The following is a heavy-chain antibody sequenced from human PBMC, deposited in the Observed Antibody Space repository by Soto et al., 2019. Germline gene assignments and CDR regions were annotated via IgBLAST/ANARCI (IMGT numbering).Heavy chain of an antibody. CDR3: ARGIFGVVRDYYYGMDV. Sequence: GASVKVSCKASGYTFTSYAMHWVRQAPGQRLEWMGWINAGNGNTKYSQKFQGRVTITRDTSASTAYMELSSLRSEDTAVYYCARGIFGVVRDYYYGMDVWGQGTTVTASS. D-gene: IGHD3-3*01. CDR1: GYTFTSYA. J-gene: IGHJ6*02. V-gene: IGHV1-3*01. CDR2: INAGNGNT.